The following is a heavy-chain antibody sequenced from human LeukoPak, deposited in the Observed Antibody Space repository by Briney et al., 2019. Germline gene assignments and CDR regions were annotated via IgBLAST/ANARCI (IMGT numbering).Heavy chain of an antibody. CDR3: TTDYYDNSGPSDY. J-gene: IGHJ4*02. V-gene: IGHV3-15*01. CDR1: GFTFSSYG. D-gene: IGHD3-22*01. CDR2: IKSKTDGGTT. Sequence: KSGGSLSLSCAASGFTFSSYGMRWVRQAPGKGLEWVGRIKSKTDGGTTDNAAPVKGRFTISRDDSNNTLYLQMNSLKTEDTAMYYCTTDYYDNSGPSDYWGQGTLVTVSS.